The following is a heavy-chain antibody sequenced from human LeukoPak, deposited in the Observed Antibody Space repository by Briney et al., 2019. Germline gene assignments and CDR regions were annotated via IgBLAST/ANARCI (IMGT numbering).Heavy chain of an antibody. CDR2: MYHSGST. CDR3: ARDATRGGDFDY. Sequence: SETLSLTCTVSNYSISTDYYWGWIRQPPGKGLEWIGTMYHSGSTYYNPSLKSRVTISVDTSKNQFSLKLSSVTAADTAVYYCARDATRGGDFDYWGQGTLVTVSS. J-gene: IGHJ4*02. D-gene: IGHD3-16*01. CDR1: NYSISTDYY. V-gene: IGHV4-38-2*02.